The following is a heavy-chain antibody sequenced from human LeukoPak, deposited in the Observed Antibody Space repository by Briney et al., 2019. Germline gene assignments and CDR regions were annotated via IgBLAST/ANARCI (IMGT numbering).Heavy chain of an antibody. CDR3: AKDSSGSGSYWDY. CDR1: GFTFSSYA. Sequence: PGGSLRLSCSASGFTFSSYAMHWVRQAPGKGLEYISTISSNGGSTYYADSVKGRSTISRDNSKNTLYLQMNSLRAEDTAVYYCAKDSSGSGSYWDYWGQGTLVTVSS. V-gene: IGHV3-64*04. CDR2: ISSNGGST. J-gene: IGHJ4*02. D-gene: IGHD3-10*01.